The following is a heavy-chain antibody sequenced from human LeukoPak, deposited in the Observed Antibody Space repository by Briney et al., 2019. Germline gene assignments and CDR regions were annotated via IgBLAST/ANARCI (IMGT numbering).Heavy chain of an antibody. Sequence: SVKVSCKASGFTFTSSAVQWVRQARGQRLEWIGWIVVGSGNTNYAQKFQERVTITRDMSTSTAYMELSSLRSEDTAVSYCAAVGPKEAKVGATTVDYWGQGTLVTVSS. V-gene: IGHV1-58*01. D-gene: IGHD1-26*01. CDR2: IVVGSGNT. CDR1: GFTFTSSA. CDR3: AAVGPKEAKVGATTVDY. J-gene: IGHJ4*02.